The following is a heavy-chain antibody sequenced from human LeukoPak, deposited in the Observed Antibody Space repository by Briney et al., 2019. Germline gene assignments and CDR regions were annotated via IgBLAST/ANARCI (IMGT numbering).Heavy chain of an antibody. J-gene: IGHJ4*02. D-gene: IGHD3-10*01. CDR3: AREPRVRGVKGGLDY. CDR2: ISSSSSYI. CDR1: GFTFSSYS. Sequence: GGSLRLSCAASGFTFSSYSMNWVRQAPGKGLEWVSSISSSSSYIYYADSVKGRFTISRDNAKNSLYLQMNSLRAEDTAVYYCAREPRVRGVKGGLDYWGQGTLVTVSS. V-gene: IGHV3-21*01.